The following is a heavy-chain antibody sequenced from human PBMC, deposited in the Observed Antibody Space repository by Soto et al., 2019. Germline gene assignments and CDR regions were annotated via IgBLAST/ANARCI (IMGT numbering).Heavy chain of an antibody. J-gene: IGHJ3*01. D-gene: IGHD3-3*01. Sequence: GGSLRLSCAASGFTLSDYGMHWVRQAPGKGLEWVALISYDGSEQYYLDSVKGRFTISRDNAKNTLYLQMNSLRVEDTADYYCSFGATTSTYMYAF. CDR1: GFTLSDYG. CDR2: ISYDGSEQ. CDR3: SFGATTSTYMYAF. V-gene: IGHV3-33*01.